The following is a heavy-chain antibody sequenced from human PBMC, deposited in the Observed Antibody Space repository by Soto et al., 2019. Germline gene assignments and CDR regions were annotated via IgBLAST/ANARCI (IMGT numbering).Heavy chain of an antibody. Sequence: PSETLSLTCAVYGGSFSGYYWSWIRQPPGKGLEWIGEINHSGSTNYNPSLKSRVTISVDTSKNQFSLKLSSVTAADTAVYYCARAGYDFSSGYYYYGMDVWGQGTTVTVSS. J-gene: IGHJ6*02. D-gene: IGHD3-3*01. CDR3: ARAGYDFSSGYYYYGMDV. CDR1: GGSFSGYY. V-gene: IGHV4-34*01. CDR2: INHSGST.